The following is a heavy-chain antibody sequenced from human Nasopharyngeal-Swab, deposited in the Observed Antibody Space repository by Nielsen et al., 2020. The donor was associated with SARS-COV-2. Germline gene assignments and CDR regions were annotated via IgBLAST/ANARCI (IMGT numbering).Heavy chain of an antibody. V-gene: IGHV5-51*01. J-gene: IGHJ6*04. Sequence: GGSLRLSCKGSGYSFTSYWIGWVRQMPGKGLEWMGIIYPGDSDTRYSPSFQGQVTISADKSISTAYLQWSSLKASDTAMYYCARRWYYYDSSGPWGAFDIWGKGTTVTVSS. CDR2: IYPGDSDT. CDR1: GYSFTSYW. CDR3: ARRWYYYDSSGPWGAFDI. D-gene: IGHD3-22*01.